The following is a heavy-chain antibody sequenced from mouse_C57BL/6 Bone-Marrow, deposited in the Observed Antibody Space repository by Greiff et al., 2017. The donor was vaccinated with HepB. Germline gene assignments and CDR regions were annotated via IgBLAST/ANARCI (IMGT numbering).Heavy chain of an antibody. V-gene: IGHV1-55*01. CDR3: ARERLLLPLRNYFDY. CDR1: GYTFTSYW. D-gene: IGHD1-1*01. J-gene: IGHJ2*01. Sequence: QVQLKQPGAELVKPGASVKMSCKASGYTFTSYWITWVKQRPGQGLEWIGDIYPGSGSTNYNEKFKSKATLTVDTSSSTAYMQLSSLTSEDSAVYYCARERLLLPLRNYFDYWGQGTTLTVSS. CDR2: IYPGSGST.